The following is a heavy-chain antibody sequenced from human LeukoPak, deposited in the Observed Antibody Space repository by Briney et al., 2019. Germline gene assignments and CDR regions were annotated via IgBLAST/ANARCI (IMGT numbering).Heavy chain of an antibody. CDR2: ISSSSSDI. CDR1: GFTFSSYS. V-gene: IGHV3-48*02. Sequence: GGSLRLSCAASGFTFSSYSMNWVRQAPGKGLEWISYISSSSSDISYADSVRGRFTISRDNAKNSLYLQMNSLRDEDTAVYYCARDRNWGFDYWGQGTLLTASS. J-gene: IGHJ4*02. CDR3: ARDRNWGFDY. D-gene: IGHD7-27*01.